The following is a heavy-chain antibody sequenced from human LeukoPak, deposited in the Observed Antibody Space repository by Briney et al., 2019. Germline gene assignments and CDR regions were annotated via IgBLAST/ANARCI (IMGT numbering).Heavy chain of an antibody. CDR1: GYTFTGYS. CDR3: ARTWFGELLVVDY. CDR2: INPNSGGT. V-gene: IGHV1-2*02. J-gene: IGHJ4*02. Sequence: ASVKVSCKASGYTFTGYSMHWVRQAPGQWLEWMGWINPNSGGTNYAQKFQGRVTMTRDTSISTAYMELSRLRSDDTAVYYCARTWFGELLVVDYWGQGTLVTVSS. D-gene: IGHD3-10*01.